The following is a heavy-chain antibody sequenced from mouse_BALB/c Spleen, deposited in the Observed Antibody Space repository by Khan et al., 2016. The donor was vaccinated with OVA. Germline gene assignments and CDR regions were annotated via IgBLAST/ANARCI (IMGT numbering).Heavy chain of an antibody. D-gene: IGHD1-1*02. CDR2: IFPGDDST. J-gene: IGHJ1*01. V-gene: IGHV1-85*01. CDR1: GYTFTSYD. CDR3: ARHYDGGNLYWYFDV. Sequence: VQLQESGAELVKPGASVKLSCKASGYTFTSYDINWVRQRPEQGLEWIGWIFPGDDSTKYNEKFKGKATLTTDKSSSTPYMQLSRLTSEDSAVYFCARHYDGGNLYWYFDVWGAGTTVTVSS.